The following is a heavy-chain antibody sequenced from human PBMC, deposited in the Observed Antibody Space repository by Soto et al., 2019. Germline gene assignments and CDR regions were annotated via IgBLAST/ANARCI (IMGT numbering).Heavy chain of an antibody. V-gene: IGHV4-34*01. J-gene: IGHJ4*02. CDR1: GGSFSGYY. CDR3: ARADTAMVIGGYYFDY. CDR2: INHSGST. Sequence: PSETLSLTCAVYGGSFSGYYWSWIRQPPGKGLEWIGEINHSGSTNYNPSLKSRVTISVDTSKNQFSLKLSSVTAADTAVYYCARADTAMVIGGYYFDYWGQGTLVTVSS. D-gene: IGHD5-18*01.